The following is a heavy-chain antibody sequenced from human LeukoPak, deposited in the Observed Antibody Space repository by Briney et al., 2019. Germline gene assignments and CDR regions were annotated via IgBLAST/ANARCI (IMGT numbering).Heavy chain of an antibody. CDR3: ARGYVLLDY. CDR1: GFTFSSYE. CDR2: ISSSGSTI. D-gene: IGHD2/OR15-2a*01. J-gene: IGHJ4*02. Sequence: GGSLRLSCAASGFTFSSYEMNWVRQAPGKGLEWVSYISSSGSTIYYADSVKGRFTISRDNSKNTLYLQMGSLRAEDMAVYYCARGYVLLDYWGQGTLVTVSS. V-gene: IGHV3-48*03.